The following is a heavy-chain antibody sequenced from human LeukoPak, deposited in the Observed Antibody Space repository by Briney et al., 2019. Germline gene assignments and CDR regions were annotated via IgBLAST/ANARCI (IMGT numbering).Heavy chain of an antibody. CDR2: IYYSGST. Sequence: PSETLSLTCTVSGGSISSYYWSWIRQPPGKGLEWIGYIYYSGSTNYNPSLKSRVTISVDMSKNQFSLKLSSVTAADTAVYYCARASTNSGFDYWGQGTLVTVSS. V-gene: IGHV4-59*08. D-gene: IGHD1-26*01. CDR3: ARASTNSGFDY. J-gene: IGHJ4*02. CDR1: GGSISSYY.